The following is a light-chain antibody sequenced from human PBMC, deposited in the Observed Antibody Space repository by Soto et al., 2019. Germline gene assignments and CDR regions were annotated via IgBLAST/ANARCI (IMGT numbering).Light chain of an antibody. Sequence: EIEMTQSPATLSLSPGERATLSCRASQNINTNLAWYQQSPGRAPRLFIYHTSTRATGNPDRFSGSGSGTEFTLTISSLQSEDFALYYCQQYTVWPFTFGGGTRVEIK. CDR3: QQYTVWPFT. CDR1: QNINTN. CDR2: HTS. J-gene: IGKJ4*01. V-gene: IGKV3-15*01.